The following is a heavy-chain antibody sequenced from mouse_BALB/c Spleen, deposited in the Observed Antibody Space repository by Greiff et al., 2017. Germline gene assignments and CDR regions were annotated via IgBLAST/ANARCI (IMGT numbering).Heavy chain of an antibody. Sequence: EVKLVESGGGLVKPGGSLKLSCAASGFAFSSYDMSWVRQTPEKRLEWVAYISSGGGSTYYPDTVKGRFTISRDNAKNTLYLQMSSLKSEDTAMYYCARRGGGRAMDYWGQGTSVTVSS. CDR3: ARRGGGRAMDY. J-gene: IGHJ4*01. CDR2: ISSGGGST. CDR1: GFAFSSYD. V-gene: IGHV5-12-1*01.